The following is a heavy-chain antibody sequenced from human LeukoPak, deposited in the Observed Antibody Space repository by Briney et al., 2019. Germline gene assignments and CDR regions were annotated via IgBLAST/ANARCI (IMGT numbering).Heavy chain of an antibody. Sequence: SETLSLTCTVSGGSISTYYWSWIRQPPGKGLEWIGYISYTVTTNYNPSLKSRVTISVDTSKNQFSLKLSSVTAANTAVYYCARVGDWNDLVYWGQGTLVTVSS. CDR3: ARVGDWNDLVY. CDR2: ISYTVTT. CDR1: GGSISTYY. V-gene: IGHV4-59*01. J-gene: IGHJ4*02. D-gene: IGHD1-1*01.